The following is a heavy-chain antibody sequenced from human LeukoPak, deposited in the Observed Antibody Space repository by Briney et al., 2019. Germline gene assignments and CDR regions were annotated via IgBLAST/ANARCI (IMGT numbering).Heavy chain of an antibody. CDR3: AKGSSGYYFDY. CDR1: GFTFSTYD. V-gene: IGHV3-23*01. CDR2: ISSSGGST. J-gene: IGHJ4*02. D-gene: IGHD3-22*01. Sequence: GGSLRLSCAASGFTFSTYDMSWVRQAPGKGLEWVAVISSSGGSTDYADSVKGRFTISRDNSKNTLFLQMNSLRAEDTAVHYCAKGSSGYYFDYWGQGTLITVSS.